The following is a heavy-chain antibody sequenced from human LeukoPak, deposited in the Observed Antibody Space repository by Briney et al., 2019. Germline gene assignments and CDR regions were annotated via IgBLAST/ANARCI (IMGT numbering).Heavy chain of an antibody. J-gene: IGHJ4*02. CDR1: GYTFTNYD. V-gene: IGHV1-8*01. CDR3: ARGRGGTVVRGYLDY. Sequence: ASVKVSCKASGYTFTNYDIMWVRQATGQGPEWMGWMNSNSGNTGYAQKFQGGVTMTRDTSINTAYMELLSLTSEDTAVYYCARGRGGTVVRGYLDYWGQGTLVTVSS. D-gene: IGHD3-10*01. CDR2: MNSNSGNT.